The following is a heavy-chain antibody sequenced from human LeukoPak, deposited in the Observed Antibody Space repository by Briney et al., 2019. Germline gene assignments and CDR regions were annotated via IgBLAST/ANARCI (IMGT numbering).Heavy chain of an antibody. Sequence: SETLPLTCTVSGGSVSSSGYSWNWIRQPPGKTLEWIGYTYYSGRTNHNPSLKSRVTISLDTSKNQFSLRLTSVTAADTAVYYCALRRLTSAQIIEDNWFDPWGQGTLVTISS. J-gene: IGHJ5*02. CDR3: ALRRLTSAQIIEDNWFDP. D-gene: IGHD2/OR15-2a*01. CDR2: TYYSGRT. CDR1: GGSVSSSGYS. V-gene: IGHV4-61*08.